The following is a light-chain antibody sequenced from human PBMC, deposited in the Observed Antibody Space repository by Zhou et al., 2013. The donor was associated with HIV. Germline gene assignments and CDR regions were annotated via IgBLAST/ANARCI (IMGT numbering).Light chain of an antibody. Sequence: EIVLTQSPGTLSLSPGERATLSCRASQSVSSSYLAWYQQKPGQAPRLLIYGASSRATGIPDRFSGSGSGTDFTLTISRLEPEDSAAYYCLQYGRSLTFGGGTKVEIK. CDR2: GAS. V-gene: IGKV3-20*01. CDR1: QSVSSSY. CDR3: LQYGRSLT. J-gene: IGKJ4*01.